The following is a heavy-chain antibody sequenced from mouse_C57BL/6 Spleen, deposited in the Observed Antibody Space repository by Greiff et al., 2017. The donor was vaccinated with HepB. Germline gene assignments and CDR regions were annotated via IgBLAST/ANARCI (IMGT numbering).Heavy chain of an antibody. CDR3: ARRSPTMVTTGYFDV. Sequence: EVQVVESGGDLVKPGGSLKLSCAASGFTFSSYGISWVRQTPDKRLEWVATICSGGSYTYYPDSVKGRFTISSDNAKNTLYLQMSSLKSEDTAMYYCARRSPTMVTTGYFDVWGTGTTVTVSS. J-gene: IGHJ1*03. D-gene: IGHD2-9*01. CDR1: GFTFSSYG. V-gene: IGHV5-6*01. CDR2: ICSGGSYT.